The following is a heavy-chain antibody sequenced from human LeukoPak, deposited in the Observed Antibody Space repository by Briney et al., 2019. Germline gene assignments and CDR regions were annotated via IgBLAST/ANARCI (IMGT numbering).Heavy chain of an antibody. CDR2: ISGSSSYV. V-gene: IGHV3-21*01. J-gene: IGHJ4*02. Sequence: GGSLRLSCAASGFPFSAYSMNWVRQAPGKGLEWVSSISGSSSYVYYADSVKGRFTISRDNAKNSLYLHMNSLRAEGTAVYYCAKAYYDPSGYSYYFDYWGQGTLVTVSS. D-gene: IGHD3-22*01. CDR1: GFPFSAYS. CDR3: AKAYYDPSGYSYYFDY.